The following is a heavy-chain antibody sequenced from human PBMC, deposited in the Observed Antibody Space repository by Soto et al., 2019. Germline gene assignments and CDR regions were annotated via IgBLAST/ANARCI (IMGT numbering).Heavy chain of an antibody. CDR1: GYNFNNYG. D-gene: IGHD3-3*01. CDR3: ARDPHEYWTSYWFDP. Sequence: GASVKVSCKASGYNFNNYGINWVRQAPGQGLELMGWISAYDGKTTYAEKFQGRVTMTTDASTSTAYMELRSLRSDDTAVYYCARDPHEYWTSYWFDPWGQGTLVTVS. J-gene: IGHJ5*02. CDR2: ISAYDGKT. V-gene: IGHV1-18*01.